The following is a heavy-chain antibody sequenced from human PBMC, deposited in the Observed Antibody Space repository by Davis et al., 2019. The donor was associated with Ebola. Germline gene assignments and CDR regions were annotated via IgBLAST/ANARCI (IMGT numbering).Heavy chain of an antibody. V-gene: IGHV5-51*01. D-gene: IGHD2-21*01. CDR1: GYSFTSYW. CDR3: AKLSGKYCGGDCKYRGLDAFDI. CDR2: IYPGDSDT. Sequence: TSPGKGSGYSFTSYWIGWVRQMPGKGLEWMGIIYPGDSDTRYSPSFQGQVTISADKSISTAYLQWSSLKASDTAMYYCAKLSGKYCGGDCKYRGLDAFDIWGQGTMVTVSS. J-gene: IGHJ3*02.